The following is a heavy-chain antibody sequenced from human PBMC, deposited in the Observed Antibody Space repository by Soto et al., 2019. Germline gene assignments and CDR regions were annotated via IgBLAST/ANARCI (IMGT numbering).Heavy chain of an antibody. CDR3: APMGV. V-gene: IGHV3-23*01. CDR1: GFTFSSFA. Sequence: PGGSLRLSCAASGFTFSSFAMSWVRRAPGKGLEWVSAISGSDNSTYYADSVKGRFTISRDNSKNTLYLQMSSLRADDTAVYYCAPMGVWGQGTTVTVSS. CDR2: ISGSDNST. J-gene: IGHJ6*02.